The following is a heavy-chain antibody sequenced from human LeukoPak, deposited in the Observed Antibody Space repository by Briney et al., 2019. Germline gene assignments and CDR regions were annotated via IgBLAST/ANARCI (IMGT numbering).Heavy chain of an antibody. CDR1: GFTFSSYA. CDR3: TRAPPGGQSFDP. CDR2: ISYDGSNK. V-gene: IGHV3-30*14. J-gene: IGHJ5*02. Sequence: GGSLRLSCAASGFTFSSYAMHWVRQAPGKGLEWVAVISYDGSNKYYADSVKGRFTISRENAKNSLYLQMNSLRAEDTAVYYCTRAPPGGQSFDPWGQGTLVTVSS.